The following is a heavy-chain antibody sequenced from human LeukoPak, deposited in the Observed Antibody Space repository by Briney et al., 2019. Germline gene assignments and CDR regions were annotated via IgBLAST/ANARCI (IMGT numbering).Heavy chain of an antibody. J-gene: IGHJ4*02. V-gene: IGHV4-30-4*01. CDR1: DGSISSGDYY. Sequence: SQTLSLTCTVSDGSISSGDYYWSWIRQPPGKGLEWIGYIYHSGSTYYNPSLKSRVTISVDTSKNQFSLKLSSVTAADTAVYYCARGPDSSGYYYFDYWGQGTLVTVSS. CDR2: IYHSGST. D-gene: IGHD3-22*01. CDR3: ARGPDSSGYYYFDY.